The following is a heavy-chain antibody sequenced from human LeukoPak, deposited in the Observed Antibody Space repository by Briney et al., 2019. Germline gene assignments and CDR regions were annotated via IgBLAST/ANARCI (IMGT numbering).Heavy chain of an antibody. CDR3: AKGRYGATGSSLGYFDC. V-gene: IGHV3-23*01. CDR2: VSLSGSSP. CDR1: GFTFNYYA. D-gene: IGHD4/OR15-4a*01. Sequence: GGSLRLSCGLSGFTFNYYAMIGVRQAAGKGVEWVSGVSLSGSSPYYPHSAKGRFTLSRENARNTLYLQINSRSAEDPPLYYRAKGRYGATGSSLGYFDCWGQGALVTVSS. J-gene: IGHJ4*02.